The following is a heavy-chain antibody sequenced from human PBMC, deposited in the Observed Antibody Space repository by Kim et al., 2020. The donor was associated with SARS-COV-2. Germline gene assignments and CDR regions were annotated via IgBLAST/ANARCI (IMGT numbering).Heavy chain of an antibody. Sequence: SVKGRFTISRDDSKNTAYLQMNSLKTEDTAVYYCTRPRYCSGGSCYDGDYWGQGTLVTVSS. V-gene: IGHV3-73*01. D-gene: IGHD2-15*01. CDR3: TRPRYCSGGSCYDGDY. J-gene: IGHJ4*02.